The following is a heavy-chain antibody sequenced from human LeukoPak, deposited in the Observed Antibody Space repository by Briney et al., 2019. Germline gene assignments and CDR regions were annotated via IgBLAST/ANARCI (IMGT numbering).Heavy chain of an antibody. CDR3: VRDSIYCTSTNCFFDY. J-gene: IGHJ4*02. CDR1: GFTFSSYG. D-gene: IGHD2-2*01. CDR2: IRYDGSNK. Sequence: GGSLRLSCAASGFTFSSYGMHWVRQAPGKGLEWVAFIRYDGSNKYYADSVKGRFTISRDNSKNTLYLQLNSLRTDDTALYYCVRDSIYCTSTNCFFDYWGQGTLVTVSS. V-gene: IGHV3-30*02.